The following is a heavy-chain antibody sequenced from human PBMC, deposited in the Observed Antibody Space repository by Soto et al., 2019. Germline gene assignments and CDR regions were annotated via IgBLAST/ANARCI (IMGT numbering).Heavy chain of an antibody. V-gene: IGHV4-31*03. CDR2: IYYSGNT. CDR3: ARGPPFGR. Sequence: SETLSLTCTVSGGSISNVGFYWNWIRQHPGKGLEWIGYIYYSGNTYYSPSLKSRVTISVDRSKNQFSLKLSSVTAAFTAVYYCARGPPFGRWGPGTLVTVS. CDR1: GGSISNVGFY. J-gene: IGHJ4*02. D-gene: IGHD3-3*01.